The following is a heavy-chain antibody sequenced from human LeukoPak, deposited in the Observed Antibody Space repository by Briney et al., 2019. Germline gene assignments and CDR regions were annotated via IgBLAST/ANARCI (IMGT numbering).Heavy chain of an antibody. J-gene: IGHJ4*02. CDR2: VFYSENT. Sequence: SETLSLTCTVSGASISSTIYYWGWIRQPPGMGLEWIGSVFYSENTYYNPSLKSRVTISVDTSKNQFSLNLNSVTAADTAVYFCASGPWVTPFDYWGQGTLVPVSS. D-gene: IGHD2-21*02. CDR1: GASISSTIYY. V-gene: IGHV4-39*07. CDR3: ASGPWVTPFDY.